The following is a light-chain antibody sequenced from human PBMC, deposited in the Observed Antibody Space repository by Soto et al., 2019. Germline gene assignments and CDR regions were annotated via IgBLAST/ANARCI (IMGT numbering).Light chain of an antibody. CDR1: QHINTW. V-gene: IGKV1D-16*01. Sequence: DIQMTQSPSSLSAAVGDRVTITCRASQHINTWLVWYQQKSGKAPKSLIYGASTLQSGVPSRFSGSGSGTDFTLTISSLQPEDSATYYCQQYYSYPITFGPGTTVHIK. J-gene: IGKJ3*01. CDR3: QQYYSYPIT. CDR2: GAS.